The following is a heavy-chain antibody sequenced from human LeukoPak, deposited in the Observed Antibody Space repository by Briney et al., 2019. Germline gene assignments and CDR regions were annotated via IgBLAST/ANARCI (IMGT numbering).Heavy chain of an antibody. CDR3: AKEMDGDSFDY. Sequence: SETLSLTCTVSGGSISSRSDYWAWIRQPPGKGLEWIGSIYYSGRTYYNPSLKSRVTISVDTSKNQFSLKLNSVTATDTAVYYCAKEMDGDSFDYWGQGALVTVSS. D-gene: IGHD4-17*01. CDR1: GGSISSRSDY. J-gene: IGHJ4*02. CDR2: IYYSGRT. V-gene: IGHV4-39*02.